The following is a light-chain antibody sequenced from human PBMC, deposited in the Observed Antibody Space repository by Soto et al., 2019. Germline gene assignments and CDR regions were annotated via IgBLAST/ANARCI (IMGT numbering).Light chain of an antibody. CDR2: GAS. CDR1: QSVSSN. CDR3: QQYNTWPLWT. Sequence: MAQSPDTLSVSPGERATLSCRASQSVSSNLAWYQQKPGQAPRLLVYGASTRATGIPARFSGSGSGTEFTLTISSLQSEDFAVYYCQQYNTWPLWTFGQGTKVDIK. J-gene: IGKJ1*01. V-gene: IGKV3-15*01.